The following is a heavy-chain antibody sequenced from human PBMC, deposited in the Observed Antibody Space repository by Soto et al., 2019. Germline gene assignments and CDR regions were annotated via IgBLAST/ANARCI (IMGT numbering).Heavy chain of an antibody. J-gene: IGHJ4*02. Sequence: GGSLRLSCAASGFTFSTYAMHWVRQAPGRGLEWVAIIWYDGSNKYYADSVKGRFTVSRDNSKDTLYVQMNSLRADDTAVYYCARDRGSSSWYSFDFWGQGTLVTVSS. CDR1: GFTFSTYA. D-gene: IGHD6-13*01. CDR3: ARDRGSSSWYSFDF. V-gene: IGHV3-33*01. CDR2: IWYDGSNK.